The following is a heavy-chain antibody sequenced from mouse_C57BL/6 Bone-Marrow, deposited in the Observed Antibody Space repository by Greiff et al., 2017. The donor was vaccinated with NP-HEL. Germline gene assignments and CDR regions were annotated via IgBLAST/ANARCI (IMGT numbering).Heavy chain of an antibody. CDR1: GYTFTSYW. D-gene: IGHD2-1*01. CDR3: ARGGNYEFYYAMDY. Sequence: VKLQQPGAELVKPGASVKLSCKASGYTFTSYWMHWVKQRPGQGLEWIGMIHPNSGSTNYNEKFKSKATLTVDKSSSTAYMQLSSLTSEDSAVYYCARGGNYEFYYAMDYWGQGTSVTVSS. CDR2: IHPNSGST. V-gene: IGHV1-64*01. J-gene: IGHJ4*01.